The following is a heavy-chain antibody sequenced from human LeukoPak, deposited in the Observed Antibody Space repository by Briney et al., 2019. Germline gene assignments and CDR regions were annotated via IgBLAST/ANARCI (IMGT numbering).Heavy chain of an antibody. D-gene: IGHD2-21*01. CDR1: GGSISSGSYY. Sequence: PSQTLSLTCTVSGGSISSGSYYWSWIRQPAGKGLEWIGRIYTSGSTKYNPSLERRLTISVDTSKNQFSLKLSSVTAADTALYYCARGPAYCGGDCSNWFDPWGQGTLVTVSS. J-gene: IGHJ5*02. CDR3: ARGPAYCGGDCSNWFDP. CDR2: IYTSGST. V-gene: IGHV4-61*02.